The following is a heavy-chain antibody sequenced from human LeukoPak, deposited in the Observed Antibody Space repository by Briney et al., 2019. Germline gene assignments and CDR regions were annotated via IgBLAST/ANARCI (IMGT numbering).Heavy chain of an antibody. J-gene: IGHJ5*02. CDR1: GGTFSSYA. Sequence: GASVKVSCKASGGTFSSYAISWVRQAPGQGLEWMGGIIPIFGTANYAQKFQGRVTITADESTSTAYMELSSLRSEDTAVYYCARSARLGSHWFDPWGQGTLVTVSS. CDR2: IIPIFGTA. D-gene: IGHD6-6*01. V-gene: IGHV1-69*13. CDR3: ARSARLGSHWFDP.